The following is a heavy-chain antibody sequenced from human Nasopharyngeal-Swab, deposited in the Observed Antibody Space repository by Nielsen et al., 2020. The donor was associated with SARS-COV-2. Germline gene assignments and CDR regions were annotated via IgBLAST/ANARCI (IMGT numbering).Heavy chain of an antibody. J-gene: IGHJ4*02. CDR3: ARDGPYVGYVFDD. CDR2: IYYSGST. CDR1: GGPISSYY. Sequence: SETLSLTCTVSGGPISSYYWSWIRQPPGKGLEWIGNIYYSGSTNYNPSLKSRVTISADTSKKQFSLNLSSVTAADTAVYYCARDGPYVGYVFDDWGQGTLVTVSS. V-gene: IGHV4-59*01. D-gene: IGHD3-16*01.